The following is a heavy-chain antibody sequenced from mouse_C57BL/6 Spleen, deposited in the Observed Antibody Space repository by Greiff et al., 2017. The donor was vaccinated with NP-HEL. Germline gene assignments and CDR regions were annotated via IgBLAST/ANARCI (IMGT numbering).Heavy chain of an antibody. V-gene: IGHV1-52*01. Sequence: VQLQQSGAELVRPGSSVKLSCKASGYTFTSYWMHWVKQRPIQGLEWIGNIDPSDSETHYNQKFKDKATLTVDKSSSTAYMQLSSLTSEDSAVYYCAREGLYAYFDYWGQGTTLTVSS. D-gene: IGHD1-1*01. CDR3: AREGLYAYFDY. CDR1: GYTFTSYW. J-gene: IGHJ2*01. CDR2: IDPSDSET.